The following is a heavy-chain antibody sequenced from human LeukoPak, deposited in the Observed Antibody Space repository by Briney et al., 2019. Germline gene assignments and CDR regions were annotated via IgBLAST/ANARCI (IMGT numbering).Heavy chain of an antibody. D-gene: IGHD3-9*01. CDR1: SFTFSSYS. V-gene: IGHV3-48*04. CDR3: ARGYGRYFDWLYIDY. Sequence: GGSLRLSCAASSFTFSSYSMSWVRQAPGKGLEWVSFISSSGDTIYYADSVRGRFTISRDNAENSLYLQMHSLRVEDTAVYYCARGYGRYFDWLYIDYWGQGTLVTVSS. J-gene: IGHJ4*02. CDR2: ISSSGDTI.